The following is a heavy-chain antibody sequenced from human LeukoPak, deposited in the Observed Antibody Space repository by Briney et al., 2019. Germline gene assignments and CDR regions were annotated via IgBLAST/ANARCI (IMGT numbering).Heavy chain of an antibody. D-gene: IGHD5-12*01. J-gene: IGHJ4*02. CDR3: ARARNSGYENDY. CDR2: MNPSAGST. Sequence: ASVKVSCTASGYTFTSYYIHWVRQAPGQGLEWMGIMNPSAGSTTYAQKFQGRVTMTRDTSTSTVYMELSSLRSDDTAVYYCARARNSGYENDYWGQGTLVTVSS. CDR1: GYTFTSYY. V-gene: IGHV1-46*01.